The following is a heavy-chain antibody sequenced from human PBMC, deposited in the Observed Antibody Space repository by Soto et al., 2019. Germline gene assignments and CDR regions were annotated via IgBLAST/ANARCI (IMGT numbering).Heavy chain of an antibody. V-gene: IGHV4-34*01. CDR2: INHSGSS. CDR1: GGSFSVFY. CDR3: ARMAGPWYFDL. J-gene: IGHJ2*01. Sequence: SEPLSLTCAVHGGSFSVFYWTWIRQPPGKGLEWIGEINHSGSSNYNPPLKSRVTMSLDTSRNQFSLSLNSVTAADTAVYYCARMAGPWYFDLWGRGTLVTVSS.